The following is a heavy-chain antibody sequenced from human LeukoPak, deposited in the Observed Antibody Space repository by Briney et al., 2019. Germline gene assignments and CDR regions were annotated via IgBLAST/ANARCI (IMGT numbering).Heavy chain of an antibody. V-gene: IGHV4-30-2*01. D-gene: IGHD6-6*01. CDR1: GGSISSGGYY. J-gene: IGHJ3*02. CDR2: IYHSGST. Sequence: PSETLSLTCTVSGGSISSGGYYWSWIRQPPGKGLEWIGYIYHSGSTYYNPSLTSRVTISVDRYKNQFSLKLSSVTAADTAVYYCARSGKAARINDAFDIWGQKTMVTVSS. CDR3: ARSGKAARINDAFDI.